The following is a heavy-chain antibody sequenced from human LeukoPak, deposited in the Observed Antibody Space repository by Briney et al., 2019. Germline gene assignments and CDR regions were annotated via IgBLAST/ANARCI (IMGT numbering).Heavy chain of an antibody. CDR1: GFTFSSYG. D-gene: IGHD3-10*01. CDR2: IWYDGSNK. Sequence: GRSLRLSCAASGFTFSSYGMHWVRQAPGKGLDWVAVIWYDGSNKYYADSVKGRFTISRDNSKNTLYLQMNSLRAEDTAVYYCARQKVRGLNGPFDYWGQGTLVTVSS. V-gene: IGHV3-33*01. CDR3: ARQKVRGLNGPFDY. J-gene: IGHJ4*02.